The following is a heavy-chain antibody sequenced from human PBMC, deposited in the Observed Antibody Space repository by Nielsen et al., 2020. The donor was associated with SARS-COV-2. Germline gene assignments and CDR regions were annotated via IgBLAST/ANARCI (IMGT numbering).Heavy chain of an antibody. V-gene: IGHV7-4-1*02. CDR1: GYTFTDYY. CDR2: INTNTGTP. J-gene: IGHJ3*01. D-gene: IGHD5-18*01. CDR3: ARAYSYGYSEAFDV. Sequence: ASVKVSCKTSGYTFTDYYIHWVRQAPGQGLEWMGWINTNTGTPRYAQGFTGRFVFSLDTSVTTAYLQINTLKAEDTAVYYCARAYSYGYSEAFDVWGQGTMLIVSS.